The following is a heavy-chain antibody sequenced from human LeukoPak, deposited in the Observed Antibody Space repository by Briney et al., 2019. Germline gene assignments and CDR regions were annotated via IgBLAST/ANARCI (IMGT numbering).Heavy chain of an antibody. Sequence: SETLSLTCTVSGGSISDRYWSWIRQSPGKGLEWIGYIYYSGSTNYNPSLKSRVTISVDTSTNQFSLKVSSVTAADTAMYYCASLYSSGWNDLDYWGQGTLVTVSS. CDR3: ASLYSSGWNDLDY. CDR2: IYYSGST. J-gene: IGHJ4*02. CDR1: GGSISDRY. D-gene: IGHD6-19*01. V-gene: IGHV4-59*11.